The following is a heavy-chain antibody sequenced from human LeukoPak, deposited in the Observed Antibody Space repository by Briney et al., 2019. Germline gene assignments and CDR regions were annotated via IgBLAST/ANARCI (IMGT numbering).Heavy chain of an antibody. V-gene: IGHV1-8*01. Sequence: ASVKVSCKASGYTFTGYDIDCGRAGTGRGVWWGGWMYPNSGNTGYTQKFRGRVTMTRNTSISTAYMELSSLRSEDTAVYYCASSPALRYFDWSLHHTFDYWGQGTLVTVSS. CDR2: MYPNSGNT. D-gene: IGHD3-9*01. CDR1: GYTFTGYD. CDR3: ASSPALRYFDWSLHHTFDY. J-gene: IGHJ4*02.